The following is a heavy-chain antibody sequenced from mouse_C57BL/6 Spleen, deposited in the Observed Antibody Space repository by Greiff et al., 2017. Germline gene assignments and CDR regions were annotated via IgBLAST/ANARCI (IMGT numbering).Heavy chain of an antibody. CDR1: GYTFTDYY. CDR3: ARLVPFDY. Sequence: EVQLQQSGPELVKPGASVKISCKASGYTFTDYYMNWVKQSHGKSLEWIGDINPNNGGTSYNQKFKGKATLTVDKSSSTAYMELRSLTSEDSAVYYWARLVPFDYWGQGTTLTVSS. V-gene: IGHV1-26*01. J-gene: IGHJ2*01. CDR2: INPNNGGT.